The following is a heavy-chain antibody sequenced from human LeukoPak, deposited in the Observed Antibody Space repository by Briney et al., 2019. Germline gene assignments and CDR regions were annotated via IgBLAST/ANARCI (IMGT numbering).Heavy chain of an antibody. J-gene: IGHJ6*02. CDR1: GFTFSSYG. V-gene: IGHV3-30*18. CDR3: AKEAGSLTFYYGMDV. Sequence: EGSLRLSCAASGFTFSSYGMHWVRQAPGKGLEWVAVISYDGSNKYYADSVKGRFTISRDNSKNTLYLQMNSLRAEDTAVYYCAKEAGSLTFYYGMDVWGQGTTVTVSS. CDR2: ISYDGSNK. D-gene: IGHD3-9*01.